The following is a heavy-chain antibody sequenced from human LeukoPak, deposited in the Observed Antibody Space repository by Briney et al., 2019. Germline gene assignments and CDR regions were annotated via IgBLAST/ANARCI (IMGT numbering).Heavy chain of an antibody. D-gene: IGHD1-1*01. V-gene: IGHV3-7*01. J-gene: IGHJ4*02. Sequence: PGGSLRLSCAVSGFTFSTEWMSWVRQAPGKGLEWVSNINPDGSDKYYVDSVKGRFTISRDNAKNSLYLQMNTLRAEDTAVYYCARGISLWNGDSWGQGTLVSVSS. CDR3: ARGISLWNGDS. CDR1: GFTFSTEW. CDR2: INPDGSDK.